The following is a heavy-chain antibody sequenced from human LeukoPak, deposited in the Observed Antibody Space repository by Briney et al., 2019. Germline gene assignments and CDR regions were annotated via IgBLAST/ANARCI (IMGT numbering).Heavy chain of an antibody. CDR1: GGSMSSYY. J-gene: IGHJ4*02. D-gene: IGHD6-13*01. V-gene: IGHV4-59*01. Sequence: SETLSHTCTVSGGSMSSYYWSWVRQPPGKGLEWIGHIYSSESTNYNPSLKSRVTISVDTSNNQFSLRLSSVTAADTAVYYCARHTHSIARYYFDYWGQGTLVTVSS. CDR2: IYSSEST. CDR3: ARHTHSIARYYFDY.